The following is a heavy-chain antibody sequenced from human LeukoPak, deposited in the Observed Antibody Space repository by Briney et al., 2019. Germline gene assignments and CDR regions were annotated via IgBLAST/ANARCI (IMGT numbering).Heavy chain of an antibody. Sequence: PGGSLRLSCAASGFTFSSYWMHWVRQAPGKGLVWVSRINSDGSSTSYADSVKGRFTISRDNAKNTLYLQMNSLRAEDTAVYYCAAPYSRGWYRSRGRNYYYGMDVWGQGTTVTVSS. J-gene: IGHJ6*02. CDR3: AAPYSRGWYRSRGRNYYYGMDV. D-gene: IGHD6-19*01. V-gene: IGHV3-74*01. CDR1: GFTFSSYW. CDR2: INSDGSST.